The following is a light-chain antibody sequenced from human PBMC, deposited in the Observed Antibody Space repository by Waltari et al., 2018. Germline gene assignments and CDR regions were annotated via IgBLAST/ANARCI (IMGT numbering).Light chain of an antibody. CDR2: GAS. V-gene: IGKV3-20*01. CDR3: QHYVRLPAT. CDR1: QSVGGT. J-gene: IGKJ1*01. Sequence: IVLTQSPGTLPLSPGERATLCCRASQSVGGTLAWYQQKPGQAPRLLMYGASIRAPGTPDRFSGTGSGTDFSLTISRLEPEDFAVYYCQHYVRLPATFGQGTKVEIK.